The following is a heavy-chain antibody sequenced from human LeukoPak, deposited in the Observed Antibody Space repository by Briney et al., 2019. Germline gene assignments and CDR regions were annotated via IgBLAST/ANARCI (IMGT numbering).Heavy chain of an antibody. CDR2: ISGDTKNT. CDR1: AFTFSSYA. V-gene: IGHV3-23*01. D-gene: IGHD1-26*01. CDR3: AKMRPLVGSTAFDY. J-gene: IGHJ4*02. Sequence: GGSLRLSCAASAFTFSSYAMSWVRQAPGKGLEWVSVISGDTKNTYCADSVRGRFAISRDNSRNTLYLQMNSLRVEDTAVYYCAKMRPLVGSTAFDYWGQGTLVTVSS.